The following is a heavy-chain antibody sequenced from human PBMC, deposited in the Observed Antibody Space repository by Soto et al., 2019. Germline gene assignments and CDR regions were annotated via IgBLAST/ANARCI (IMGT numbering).Heavy chain of an antibody. CDR1: GGSISSSSYY. V-gene: IGHV4-39*01. J-gene: IGHJ4*02. D-gene: IGHD6-6*01. CDR3: ARHLRSSSEFFDY. CDR2: IYYSGST. Sequence: QLQLQESGPGLVKPSETLSLTCTVSGGSISSSSYYWGWIRQPPGKGLEWIGSIYYSGSTYYNPSLKSRVTISVDTSKNQFSLKLSSVTAADTAVYYCARHLRSSSEFFDYWGQGTLVTVSS.